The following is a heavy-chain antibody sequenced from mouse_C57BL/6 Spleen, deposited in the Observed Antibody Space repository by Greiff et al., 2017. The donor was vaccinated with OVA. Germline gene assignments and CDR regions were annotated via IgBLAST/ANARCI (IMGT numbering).Heavy chain of an antibody. D-gene: IGHD1-1*01. J-gene: IGHJ2*01. V-gene: IGHV14-2*01. CDR3: ARPFITTVVATDYFDY. CDR2: IDPEDGET. Sequence: EVQLQESGAELVKPGASVKLSCTASGFNIKDYYMHWVKQRTEQGLEWIGRIDPEDGETKYAPKFQGKATITADTSSNTAYLQLSSLTSEDTAVYYCARPFITTVVATDYFDYWGQGTTLTVSS. CDR1: GFNIKDYY.